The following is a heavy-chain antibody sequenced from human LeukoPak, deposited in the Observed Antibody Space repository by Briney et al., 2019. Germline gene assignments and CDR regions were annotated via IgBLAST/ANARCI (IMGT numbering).Heavy chain of an antibody. D-gene: IGHD6-19*01. CDR2: IYHSGST. J-gene: IGHJ5*02. CDR3: ARRWVAVAGTDRVNWFDP. Sequence: SETPSLTCTVSGGSISSYYWSWIRQPPGKGLEWVGNIYHSGSTNYNPSLKSRVTISVDTSKNQFSLKLSSVTAADTAVYYCARRWVAVAGTDRVNWFDPWGQGTLVTVSS. V-gene: IGHV4-59*12. CDR1: GGSISSYY.